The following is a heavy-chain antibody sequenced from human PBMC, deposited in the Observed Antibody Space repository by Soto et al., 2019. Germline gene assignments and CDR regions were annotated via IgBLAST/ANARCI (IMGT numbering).Heavy chain of an antibody. J-gene: IGHJ3*02. Sequence: SDTLSLTCTVSGGSISSSIYYWGRIRQPPGKGLEWIGSIYYSGSTYYNPSLKSRVTISVDTSKNQFSLKLSSVTAADTAVYYCDCYYDSSGTNHAFDIWGQGTMVTV. CDR3: DCYYDSSGTNHAFDI. CDR1: GGSISSSIYY. CDR2: IYYSGST. V-gene: IGHV4-39*01. D-gene: IGHD3-22*01.